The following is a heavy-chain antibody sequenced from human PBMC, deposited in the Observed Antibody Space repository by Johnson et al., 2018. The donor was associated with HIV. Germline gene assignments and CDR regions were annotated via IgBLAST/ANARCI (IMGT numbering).Heavy chain of an antibody. Sequence: QVQLVESGGGVVQPGTLVRLSCAASGLHFSDYGMHWVRQAPGKGLEWVEVLSFDGSNEYYADSVTGRFTISRDNSKNTLHLQLNCLRADNSALCYCVRGRVVDLRGSAFDIWSQGTRVTVSS. V-gene: IGHV3-30*04. J-gene: IGHJ3*02. CDR1: GLHFSDYG. CDR3: VRGRVVDLRGSAFDI. CDR2: LSFDGSNE. D-gene: IGHD2-15*01.